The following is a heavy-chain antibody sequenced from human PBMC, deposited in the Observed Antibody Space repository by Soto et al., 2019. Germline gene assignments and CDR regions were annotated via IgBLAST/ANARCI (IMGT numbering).Heavy chain of an antibody. D-gene: IGHD3-22*01. Sequence: GASVKVSCKASGGTFSSYAISWVRQAPGQGLEWMGGIIPIFGTANYAQKFQGRVTITADKSTSTAYMELSSLRSEDTAVYYCARKIDPKYYYDSSGIYGMDVWGQGTTVTVSS. CDR3: ARKIDPKYYYDSSGIYGMDV. V-gene: IGHV1-69*06. CDR2: IIPIFGTA. CDR1: GGTFSSYA. J-gene: IGHJ6*02.